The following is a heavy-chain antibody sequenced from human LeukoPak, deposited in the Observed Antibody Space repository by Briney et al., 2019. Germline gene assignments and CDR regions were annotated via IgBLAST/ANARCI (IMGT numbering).Heavy chain of an antibody. CDR1: GGSISSYY. CDR2: IYHSGST. V-gene: IGHV4-59*12. Sequence: SETLSLTCTVSGGSISSYYWSWIRQPPGKGLEWIGYIYHSGSTYYNPSLKSRVTISVDRSKNQFSLKLSSVTAADTAVYYCARVSPMVGSFDPWGQGTLVTVSS. CDR3: ARVSPMVGSFDP. J-gene: IGHJ5*02. D-gene: IGHD3-10*01.